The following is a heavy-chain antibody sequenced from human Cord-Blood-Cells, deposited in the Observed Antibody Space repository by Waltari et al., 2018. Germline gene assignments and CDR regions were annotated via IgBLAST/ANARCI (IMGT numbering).Heavy chain of an antibody. CDR2: ISAYKGNA. Sequence: QVQLVQSGAEVKKPGAAVKVACKASGYTFPRHGISRVRQAPGQGLEWMGWISAYKGNANYAQKRQGRVTMTTDTSTSTAYMGLRSLRTDDTAVYYCARVLAARNLPYYFDYWGQGTLVTVSS. J-gene: IGHJ4*02. D-gene: IGHD6-6*01. V-gene: IGHV1-18*04. CDR3: ARVLAARNLPYYFDY. CDR1: GYTFPRHG.